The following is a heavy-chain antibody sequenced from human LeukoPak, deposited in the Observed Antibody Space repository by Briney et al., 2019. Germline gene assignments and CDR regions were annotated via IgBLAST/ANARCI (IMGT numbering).Heavy chain of an antibody. Sequence: GGSLRLSCAASGFTFSSYEMNWVRQAPGKGLEWVSYISSSSSTIYYADSVKGRFTISGDNAKNSLYLQLNSLRAEDTAVYYCARSLVVGATYPYHWGQGTLVTVSS. CDR1: GFTFSSYE. CDR2: ISSSSSTI. V-gene: IGHV3-48*01. J-gene: IGHJ5*02. D-gene: IGHD1-26*01. CDR3: ARSLVVGATYPYH.